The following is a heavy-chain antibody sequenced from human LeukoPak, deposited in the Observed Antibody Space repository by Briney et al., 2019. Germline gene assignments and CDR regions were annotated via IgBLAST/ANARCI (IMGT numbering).Heavy chain of an antibody. V-gene: IGHV1-18*01. J-gene: IGHJ3*02. D-gene: IGHD6-19*01. CDR2: ISAYNGNT. Sequence: ASVKVSCKASGYTFTSYGISWVRQAPGQGLEWMGWISAYNGNTNYAQKLQGRVTMTRDTSISTAYMELSRLRSDDTAVYYCARDNDQTVADAFDIWGQGTMVTVSS. CDR1: GYTFTSYG. CDR3: ARDNDQTVADAFDI.